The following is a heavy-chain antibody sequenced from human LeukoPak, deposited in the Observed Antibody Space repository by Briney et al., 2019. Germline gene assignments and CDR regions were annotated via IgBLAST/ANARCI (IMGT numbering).Heavy chain of an antibody. D-gene: IGHD2-21*02. CDR1: GFTVSSNY. CDR2: IYSGGST. J-gene: IGHJ4*02. Sequence: GGSLRLSCAASGFTVSSNYMSWVRQAPGKGLEWVSVIYSGGSTYYADSVKGRFTISRDNSKNTLHLQMNSLRAEDTAVYYCARGPLAYCSGDCYPLGYWGQGTLVTVSS. CDR3: ARGPLAYCSGDCYPLGY. V-gene: IGHV3-53*01.